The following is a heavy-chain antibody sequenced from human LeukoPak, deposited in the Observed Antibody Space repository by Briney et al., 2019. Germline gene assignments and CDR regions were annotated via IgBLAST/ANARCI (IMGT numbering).Heavy chain of an antibody. CDR1: GFTFSSYD. Sequence: GGSLRLSCAASGFTFSSYDMNWVRQAPGKGLEWVSYISSGGTTIYYADSVKGRFTISRDNAKSSLYLQMNSLRADDTAVYYCTRGPFDYWGQGTLVTVSS. CDR3: TRGPFDY. V-gene: IGHV3-48*03. J-gene: IGHJ4*02. CDR2: ISSGGTTI.